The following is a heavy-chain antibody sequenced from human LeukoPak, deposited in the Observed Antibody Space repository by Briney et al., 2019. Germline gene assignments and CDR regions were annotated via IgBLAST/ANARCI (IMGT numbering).Heavy chain of an antibody. V-gene: IGHV4-4*02. CDR1: GGSISSSNW. Sequence: PSGTLSLTCAVSGGSISSSNWWAWVRQPPGKGLEWIGEIYPSGSTNYNPSLKSRVTVSVDKSKNQFSLRLTSVTAADTAVYYCARDKGGGRPAGVVLDIWGKGKMVTVFS. D-gene: IGHD3-16*01. J-gene: IGHJ3*02. CDR3: ARDKGGGRPAGVVLDI. CDR2: IYPSGST.